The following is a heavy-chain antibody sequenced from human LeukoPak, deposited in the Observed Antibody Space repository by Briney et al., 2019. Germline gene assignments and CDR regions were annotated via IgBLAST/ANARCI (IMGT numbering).Heavy chain of an antibody. CDR2: IYYSGST. CDR3: ARQAAYGANSPSFDF. J-gene: IGHJ4*02. Sequence: PSETLSLTCTVSGGSISSSNYYWGWIRQPPGKGLEWIGSIYYSGSTYYNPSLKSRVTISVDTSKKHFSLQLSSVTAADTAIYFCARQAAYGANSPSFDFWGQGTLDTVSS. CDR1: GGSISSSNYY. D-gene: IGHD4-23*01. V-gene: IGHV4-39*01.